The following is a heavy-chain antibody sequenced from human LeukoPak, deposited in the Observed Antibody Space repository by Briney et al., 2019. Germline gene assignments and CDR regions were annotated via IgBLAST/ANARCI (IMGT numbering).Heavy chain of an antibody. CDR2: IRSKANNYAT. D-gene: IGHD3-22*01. V-gene: IGHV3-73*01. J-gene: IGHJ5*02. CDR3: TKRATDDSSGYYST. CDR1: GFTFSGSA. Sequence: GGSLKLSCAASGFTFSGSAMHWVRQASGKGLEWVGRIRSKANNYATAYAASVKGRFTISRDDSKNTAYLQMNSLKTEDAAVYYCTKRATDDSSGYYSTWGQGTLVTVSS.